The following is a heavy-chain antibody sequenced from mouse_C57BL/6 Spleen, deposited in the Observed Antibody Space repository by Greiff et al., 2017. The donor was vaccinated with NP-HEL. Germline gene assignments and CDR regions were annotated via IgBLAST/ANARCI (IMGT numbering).Heavy chain of an antibody. CDR3: ARASTGTGFDY. CDR1: GYTFTDYY. CDR2: INPNNGGT. J-gene: IGHJ2*01. Sequence: VQLQQSGPELVKPGASVKISCKASGYTFTDYYMNWVKQSHGKSLEWIGDINPNNGGTSYNQKFKGKATLTVDKSSSTAYMELRSLTSEDSAVYYCARASTGTGFDYWGQGTTLTVSS. D-gene: IGHD4-1*02. V-gene: IGHV1-26*01.